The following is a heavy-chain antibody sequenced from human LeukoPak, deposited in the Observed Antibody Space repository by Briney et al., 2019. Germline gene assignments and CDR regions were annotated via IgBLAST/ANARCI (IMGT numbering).Heavy chain of an antibody. CDR1: GYTFTSYG. V-gene: IGHV1-18*01. Sequence: WASVKVSCKASGYTFTSYGISWVRQAPGQGLEWMGWISAYNGNTNYAQKLQGRVTMTTDTSTSTAYMELRSLRSDDTAVYYCASLMYYDSSGTRDYWGQGTLVTVSS. D-gene: IGHD3-22*01. J-gene: IGHJ4*02. CDR2: ISAYNGNT. CDR3: ASLMYYDSSGTRDY.